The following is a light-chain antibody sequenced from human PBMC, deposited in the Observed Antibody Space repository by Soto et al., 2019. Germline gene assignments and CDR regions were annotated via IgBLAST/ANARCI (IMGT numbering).Light chain of an antibody. CDR1: QSVSSN. CDR2: GAS. CDR3: QQYDKWPPLT. V-gene: IGKV3-15*01. Sequence: EIVMTQSPATLSVSPGERATLSCRASQSVSSNLAWYQKKPGQAPRLLIYGASTRATGIPARFSGSGSGTEFTLTISSLQSEDFAIYYCQQYDKWPPLTFGGGTKVDIK. J-gene: IGKJ4*01.